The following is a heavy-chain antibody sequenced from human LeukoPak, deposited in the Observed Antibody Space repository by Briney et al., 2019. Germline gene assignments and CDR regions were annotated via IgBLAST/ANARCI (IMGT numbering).Heavy chain of an antibody. CDR1: GGSLSGYC. D-gene: IGHD2-8*01. J-gene: IGHJ4*02. Sequence: SETLSFTCAVYGGSLSGYCWSWIRQPPGKGLEWIGEINHSGSTNYNPSLKSRGTISVDTSKNQFSLKLSSVTAADTAVYYCARAREGYGMLVVYATYFDYWGQGTLVTVSS. CDR2: INHSGST. V-gene: IGHV4-34*01. CDR3: ARAREGYGMLVVYATYFDY.